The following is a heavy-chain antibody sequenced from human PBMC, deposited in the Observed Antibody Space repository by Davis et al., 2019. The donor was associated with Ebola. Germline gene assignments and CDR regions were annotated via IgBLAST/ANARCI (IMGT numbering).Heavy chain of an antibody. J-gene: IGHJ2*01. D-gene: IGHD2-15*01. V-gene: IGHV4-39*01. Sequence: SETLSLTCTVSGGSISSSSYYWGWIRQPPGKGLEWIGSIYYSGSTYYNPSLKSRVTISVDTSKNQFSLKLSSVTAADTAVYYCARRRSPPKGYCSGGSCYSNWYFDLWGRGTLVTVSS. CDR1: GGSISSSSYY. CDR3: ARRRSPPKGYCSGGSCYSNWYFDL. CDR2: IYYSGST.